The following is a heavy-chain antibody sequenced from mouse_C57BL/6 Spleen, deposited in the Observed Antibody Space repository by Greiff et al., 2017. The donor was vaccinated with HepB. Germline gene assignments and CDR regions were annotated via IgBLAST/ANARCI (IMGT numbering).Heavy chain of an antibody. CDR3: ARYHLYDGYYVDD. J-gene: IGHJ2*01. Sequence: QVQLQQPGAELVKPGASVKMSCKASGYTFTSYWITWVKQRPGQGLEWIGDIYPGSGSTNYNEKFKSKATLTVDTSSGTAYMQLSSLTAEDSAVYDCARYHLYDGYYVDDWGKGTTLTVSS. V-gene: IGHV1-55*01. CDR1: GYTFTSYW. D-gene: IGHD2-3*01. CDR2: IYPGSGST.